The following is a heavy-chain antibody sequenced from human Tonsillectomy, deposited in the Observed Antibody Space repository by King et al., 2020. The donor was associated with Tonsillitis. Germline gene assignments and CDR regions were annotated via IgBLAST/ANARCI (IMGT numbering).Heavy chain of an antibody. CDR3: ARGGYYDILTGSPNYYYYYGMDV. J-gene: IGHJ6*02. D-gene: IGHD3-9*01. CDR2: ISYDGSNK. Sequence: VQLVESGGGVVQPGRSLRLSCAASGFTFSIYSMHWVRQAPGKGLEWVAVISYDGSNKYYADSVKGRFTISRDSSKNTLYLQMTSLRAEDTAVYYCARGGYYDILTGSPNYYYYYGMDVWGQGTTVTVSS. CDR1: GFTFSIYS. V-gene: IGHV3-30*04.